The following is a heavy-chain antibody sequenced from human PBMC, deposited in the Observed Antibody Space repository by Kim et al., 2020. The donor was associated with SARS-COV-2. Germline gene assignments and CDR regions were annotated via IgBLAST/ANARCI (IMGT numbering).Heavy chain of an antibody. CDR3: AGNTAMKKSRDY. V-gene: IGHV3-53*01. J-gene: IGHJ4*02. CDR2: IYSGGST. D-gene: IGHD5-18*01. CDR1: GFTVSSNY. Sequence: GGSLRLSCAASGFTVSSNYMSWVRQAPGKGLEWVSVIYSGGSTYYADSVKGRFTISRDNSKNTMYLQMNSLRAEDTAGYYCAGNTAMKKSRDYWGQGTLVTVSA.